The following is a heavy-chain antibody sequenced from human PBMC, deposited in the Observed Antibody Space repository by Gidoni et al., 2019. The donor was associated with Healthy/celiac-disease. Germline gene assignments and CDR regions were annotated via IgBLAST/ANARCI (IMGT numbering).Heavy chain of an antibody. J-gene: IGHJ4*02. CDR1: GGSISSYY. D-gene: IGHD6-19*01. Sequence: QVQLQESGPGLVKPSETLSLTCTVSGGSISSYYWSWIRQPPGKGLEWIGYIYYSGSTNYNPSLKSRVTISVDTSKNQFSLKLSSVTAADTTVYYCARVSDSGWYDYWGQGTLVTVSS. V-gene: IGHV4-59*01. CDR2: IYYSGST. CDR3: ARVSDSGWYDY.